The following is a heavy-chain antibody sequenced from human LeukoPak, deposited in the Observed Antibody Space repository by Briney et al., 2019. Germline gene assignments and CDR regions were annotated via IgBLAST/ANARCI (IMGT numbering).Heavy chain of an antibody. CDR3: ARGYGDSIHFDY. CDR1: GFTSGSYW. Sequence: GGSLRLSCAASGFTSGSYWMNWVRQAPGKGLEWVANIKQDGSDKYYVDSVKGRFTISRDNAKISLFLQMNSLRAEDTAVYYCARGYGDSIHFDYWGQGTLVTVSS. V-gene: IGHV3-7*04. D-gene: IGHD4-17*01. J-gene: IGHJ4*02. CDR2: IKQDGSDK.